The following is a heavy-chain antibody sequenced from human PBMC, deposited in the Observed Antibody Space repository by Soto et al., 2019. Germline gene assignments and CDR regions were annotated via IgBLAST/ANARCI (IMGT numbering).Heavy chain of an antibody. J-gene: IGHJ3*02. CDR1: GFTFSSYA. V-gene: IGHV3-30-3*01. D-gene: IGHD6-19*01. CDR2: ISYDGSNK. CDR3: ANRWAVAGTDAFDT. Sequence: QVQLVESGGGVVQPGRSLRLSCAASGFTFSSYAMHWVRQAPGKGLEWVAVISYDGSNKYYADSVKGRFTISRDNSKNTLYLQVNRLRAEDRALYYCANRWAVAGTDAFDTWGQGTMVTVSS.